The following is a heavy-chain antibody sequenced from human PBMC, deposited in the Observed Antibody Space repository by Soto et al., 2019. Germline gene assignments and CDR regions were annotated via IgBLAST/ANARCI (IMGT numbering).Heavy chain of an antibody. Sequence: PGESLNTSCKGSGYTFTDYWIGWVRQLPGKGLEWMGVIYPGDSDTRYSPSFQGNVTITVDKSTSTAYLQWNTLKASDTAMYYCARHIINFRYCYYAMDVWGQGTTVTVSS. CDR2: IYPGDSDT. CDR3: ARHIINFRYCYYAMDV. CDR1: GYTFTDYW. V-gene: IGHV5-51*01. J-gene: IGHJ6*02.